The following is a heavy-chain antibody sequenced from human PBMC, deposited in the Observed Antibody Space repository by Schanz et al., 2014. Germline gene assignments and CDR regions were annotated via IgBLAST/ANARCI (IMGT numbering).Heavy chain of an antibody. V-gene: IGHV3-30*03. D-gene: IGHD6-6*01. Sequence: QVQLVESGGGVVQPERSLRLSCAASGFTFSNFGLHWVRQAPGKGLNWVAVISSDGTNKYYADSVQGRFTLSKDFSKDTLYLQLTSLRPEDTAVYYCARLATSKSRLGDAVDIWGQGTLVTVSS. CDR3: ARLATSKSRLGDAVDI. CDR2: ISSDGTNK. CDR1: GFTFSNFG. J-gene: IGHJ3*02.